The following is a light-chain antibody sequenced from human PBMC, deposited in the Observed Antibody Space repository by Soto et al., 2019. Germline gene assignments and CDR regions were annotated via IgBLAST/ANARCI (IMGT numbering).Light chain of an antibody. Sequence: QSVLTQPASVSGSPGQSITISCTGTSSDVGGYNYASWYQQHPGKAPKLMIYDVSNRPSGVSNRFSGSKSGNTASLTISGLQAEDEADYYCSSYTSSSTLGVFGGGTKLTVL. CDR3: SSYTSSSTLGV. V-gene: IGLV2-14*01. CDR2: DVS. CDR1: SSDVGGYNY. J-gene: IGLJ3*02.